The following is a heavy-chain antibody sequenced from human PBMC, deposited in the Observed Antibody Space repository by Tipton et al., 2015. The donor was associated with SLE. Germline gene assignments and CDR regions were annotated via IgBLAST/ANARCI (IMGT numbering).Heavy chain of an antibody. CDR3: ARGGGSYMYPVDY. Sequence: LRLSCTVSGGSISSYYWSWIRQPPGKGLEWIGYIYYSGSTNYNPSLKSRVTISVDTSKNQFSLKLSSVTAADTAVYYCARGGGSYMYPVDYWGQGTLLTVSS. CDR2: IYYSGST. D-gene: IGHD1-26*01. J-gene: IGHJ4*02. V-gene: IGHV4-59*01. CDR1: GGSISSYY.